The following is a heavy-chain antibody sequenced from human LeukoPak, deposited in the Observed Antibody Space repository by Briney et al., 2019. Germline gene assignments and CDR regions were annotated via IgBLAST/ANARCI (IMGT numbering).Heavy chain of an antibody. CDR3: ARSYYDILTGYSPFDY. V-gene: IGHV3-23*01. J-gene: IGHJ4*02. Sequence: GGSLRLSCAASGFTFSSYAMSWVRQAPGKGLEWVSAISDSGGSTYYADSVKGRFTISRDNSKNSLYLQMNSLRAEDTAVYYCARSYYDILTGYSPFDYWGQGTLVTVSS. CDR2: ISDSGGST. D-gene: IGHD3-9*01. CDR1: GFTFSSYA.